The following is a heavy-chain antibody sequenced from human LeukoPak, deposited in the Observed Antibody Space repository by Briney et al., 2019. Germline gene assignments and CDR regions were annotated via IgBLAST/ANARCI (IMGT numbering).Heavy chain of an antibody. CDR1: GGSISSYY. Sequence: SETLSLTCTVSGGSISSYYWNWIRQSPGKGLEWIGYIYYSGSTNYNPSLKSRVTISVDTSKNQFSLELSSVTAADTAVYYCAREGEYCSSTSCSFDYWGQGTLVTVSS. CDR3: AREGEYCSSTSCSFDY. D-gene: IGHD2-2*01. CDR2: IYYSGST. V-gene: IGHV4-59*01. J-gene: IGHJ4*02.